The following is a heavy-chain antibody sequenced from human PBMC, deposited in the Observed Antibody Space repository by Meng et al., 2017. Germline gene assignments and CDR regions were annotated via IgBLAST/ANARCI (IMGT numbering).Heavy chain of an antibody. J-gene: IGHJ4*02. CDR1: GFSGTTSY. V-gene: IGHV3-53*01. CDR2: IYSGGST. CDR3: ARDSSSGWYHNY. Sequence: VQAAEQEVGLAHPGGSLRPSITALGFSGTTSYMSWVRQAPGKGLEWVSVIYSGGSTYYADSVKGRFSISRDNSKNTLYLQMNSLRAEDTAVYFCARDSSSGWYHNYWGQGTLVTVSS. D-gene: IGHD6-19*01.